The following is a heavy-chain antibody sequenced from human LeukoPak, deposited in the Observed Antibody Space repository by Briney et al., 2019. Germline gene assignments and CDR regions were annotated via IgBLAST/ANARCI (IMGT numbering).Heavy chain of an antibody. Sequence: GESLKISSKGSGYSFTSYWIGWVRQMPGKGLEWMGIIYPGDSDTRYSPSFQGQVTISADKSISTAYLQWSSLKASDTAMYYCARHTKRLDNYYYYYGMDVWGQGTTVTVSS. CDR1: GYSFTSYW. D-gene: IGHD2-2*03. V-gene: IGHV5-51*01. J-gene: IGHJ6*02. CDR3: ARHTKRLDNYYYYYGMDV. CDR2: IYPGDSDT.